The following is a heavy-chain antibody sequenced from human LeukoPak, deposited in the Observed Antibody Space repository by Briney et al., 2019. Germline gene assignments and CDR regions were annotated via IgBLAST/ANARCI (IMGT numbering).Heavy chain of an antibody. Sequence: PGGSLRLSCAASGCTFSFYWMHWVRQAPGKGLEWVSRINSDGSRSYADSVKGRFTISRDNAKNTVDLQMNSLRAEDTAVYYCGLGYCSGGSCYHIDYWGQGSPVTVSS. D-gene: IGHD2-15*01. CDR1: GCTFSFYW. J-gene: IGHJ4*02. CDR3: GLGYCSGGSCYHIDY. V-gene: IGHV3-74*01. CDR2: INSDGSR.